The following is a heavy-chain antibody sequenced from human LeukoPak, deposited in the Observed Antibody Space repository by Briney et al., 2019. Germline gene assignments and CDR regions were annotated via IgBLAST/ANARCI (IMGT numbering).Heavy chain of an antibody. CDR1: GFTVSSNY. Sequence: GGSLRLSCAASGFTVSSNYMSWVRQAPGKGLEWVSVIYSGGSTYYADSVKGRFTISRDNSKNTLYLQMNSLRAEDTAVYYCARSRSSWPYYFDYWGQGTLVTVSS. V-gene: IGHV3-66*01. CDR3: ARSRSSWPYYFDY. CDR2: IYSGGST. J-gene: IGHJ4*02. D-gene: IGHD6-13*01.